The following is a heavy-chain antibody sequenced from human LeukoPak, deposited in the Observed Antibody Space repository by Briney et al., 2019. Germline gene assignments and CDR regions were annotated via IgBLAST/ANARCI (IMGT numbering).Heavy chain of an antibody. V-gene: IGHV4-4*02. D-gene: IGHD1/OR15-1a*01. J-gene: IGHJ4*02. Sequence: PSETLSLTCTVSGGSISSSNWWSWVSQPPGKGLKWIGEMYHSGSTNYNPSLKSRVTISVDKSNNQFSLKLSSVTAADTAVYYCVTRGTASRLLDSWGQGTLVTVSS. CDR2: MYHSGST. CDR3: VTRGTASRLLDS. CDR1: GGSISSSNW.